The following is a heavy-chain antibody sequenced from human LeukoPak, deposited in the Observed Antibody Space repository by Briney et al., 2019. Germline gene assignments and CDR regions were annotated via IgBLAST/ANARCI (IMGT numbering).Heavy chain of an antibody. CDR3: ANPPSTKYAYGNNYGYLFDH. Sequence: PGGSLRLSCAASGFTFSSYAMSWVRQAPGKGLEWVSAISGSGDSTHYADSVKGRFTISRDNSKNTLYLQMNSLSAEDTAVYYCANPPSTKYAYGNNYGYLFDHWGQGTLVTVSS. V-gene: IGHV3-23*01. CDR1: GFTFSSYA. D-gene: IGHD5-18*01. J-gene: IGHJ4*02. CDR2: ISGSGDST.